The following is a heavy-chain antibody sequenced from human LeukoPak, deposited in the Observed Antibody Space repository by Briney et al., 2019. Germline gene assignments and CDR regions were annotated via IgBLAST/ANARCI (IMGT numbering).Heavy chain of an antibody. CDR2: IYHSGST. CDR3: ARQHDCWRGSASGFDP. J-gene: IGHJ5*02. D-gene: IGHD3-3*01. CDR1: GYSISSGYY. Sequence: SETLSLTCAVSGYSISSGYYWGWIRQPPGKGLEWIGSIYHSGSTYYNPSLKSRVTISVDTSKNQFSLKLSSVTAADTAVYYCARQHDCWRGSASGFDPWGQGTLVPVSS. V-gene: IGHV4-38-2*01.